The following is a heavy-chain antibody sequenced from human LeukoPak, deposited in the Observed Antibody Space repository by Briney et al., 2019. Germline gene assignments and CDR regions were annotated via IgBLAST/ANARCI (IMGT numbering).Heavy chain of an antibody. CDR1: GFTFSSYG. CDR2: IWYDGSNK. CDR3: AKVGTVAGSWSFDY. D-gene: IGHD6-19*01. Sequence: QPGGSLRLSCAASGFTFSSYGMHWVRQAPGKGLEWVAVIWYDGSNKYYADSVKGRFTISRDNSKNTLYLQMNSLRAEDTAVYYCAKVGTVAGSWSFDYWGQGTLVTVSS. V-gene: IGHV3-30*02. J-gene: IGHJ4*02.